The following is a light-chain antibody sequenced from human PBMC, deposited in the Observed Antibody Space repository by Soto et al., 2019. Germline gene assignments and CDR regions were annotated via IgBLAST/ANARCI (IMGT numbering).Light chain of an antibody. CDR3: AAWDDSLNGVL. CDR1: SSNIGSNT. Sequence: QSVLTQSPSLSGTPGQKVTLSCSGSSSNIGSNTVNWYQQLPGAAPKLLIYTNSQRPSGVPDRFSGSKSGTSASLAISGLQSEDEADYYCAAWDDSLNGVLFGGGTKVTVL. V-gene: IGLV1-44*01. J-gene: IGLJ2*01. CDR2: TNS.